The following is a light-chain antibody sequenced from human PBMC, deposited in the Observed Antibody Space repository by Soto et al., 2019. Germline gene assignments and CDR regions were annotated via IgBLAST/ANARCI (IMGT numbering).Light chain of an antibody. Sequence: EVVMTQSPATLSVSPGEGATLSCRASQSVNSNLAWYQQKPGQAPRLLVYGASTRATGIPARFSASGSGTDFTLTIYSLQSQDFAVYYCLQYNDWPPLTFGGGTQVEIK. J-gene: IGKJ4*01. V-gene: IGKV3D-15*01. CDR2: GAS. CDR1: QSVNSN. CDR3: LQYNDWPPLT.